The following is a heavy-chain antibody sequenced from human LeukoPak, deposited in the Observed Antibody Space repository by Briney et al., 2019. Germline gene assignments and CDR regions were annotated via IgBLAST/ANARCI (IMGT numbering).Heavy chain of an antibody. CDR3: ARDPYSGGYGAYCNYYMDV. CDR2: IKQNGSEK. CDR1: GFTFSSYW. Sequence: GGSLRLSCAASGFTFSSYWMSWVRQAPGKGLEWVANIKQNGSEKYYADSVKGRFTISRDNAKNSLYLQMNSLRDEDTAVYYCARDPYSGGYGAYCNYYMDVWGKGTTVTVSS. J-gene: IGHJ6*03. D-gene: IGHD6-19*01. V-gene: IGHV3-7*01.